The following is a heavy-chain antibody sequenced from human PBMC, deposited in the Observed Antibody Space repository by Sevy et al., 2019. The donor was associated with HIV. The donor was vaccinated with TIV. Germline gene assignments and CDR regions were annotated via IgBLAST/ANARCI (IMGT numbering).Heavy chain of an antibody. D-gene: IGHD3-16*01. CDR3: AGGPLRGY. Sequence: GGSLRLSCAVSGFTISNNYMSWVRQAPGKGLEWVSLIYSGGATRYADSVKGRFTISRDNSANTLYLQMNNLRAEDTAVYYCAGGPLRGYWCQGTLVTVSS. V-gene: IGHV3-53*01. CDR1: GFTISNNY. J-gene: IGHJ4*02. CDR2: IYSGGAT.